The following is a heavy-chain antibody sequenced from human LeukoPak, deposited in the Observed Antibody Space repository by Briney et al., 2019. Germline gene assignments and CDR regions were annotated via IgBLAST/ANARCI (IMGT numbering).Heavy chain of an antibody. J-gene: IGHJ4*02. Sequence: PGGSLRLSCAASGFTFSSYSMNWVRQAPGKGLEWVSSISSSSSDIYYADSVKGRFTISRDNAKNSLYLQMNSLRAEDTAVYYCARVVEYYGSGSYYNLIDYWGQGTLVTVSS. CDR3: ARVVEYYGSGSYYNLIDY. CDR1: GFTFSSYS. CDR2: ISSSSSDI. D-gene: IGHD3-10*01. V-gene: IGHV3-21*01.